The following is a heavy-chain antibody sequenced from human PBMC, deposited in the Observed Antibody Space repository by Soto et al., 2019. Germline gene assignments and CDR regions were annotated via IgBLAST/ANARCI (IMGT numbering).Heavy chain of an antibody. J-gene: IGHJ5*02. CDR2: IYSSGTT. D-gene: IGHD3-16*02. CDR1: GGSITSGDYY. CDR3: ARMGLHLGELSRNWFDP. V-gene: IGHV4-31*03. Sequence: SETLSLTCTISGGSITSGDYYWTWIRQFPGKGLEWIAYIYSSGTTHYNPSLKSRATISLDTSNNQFSLEVKSATAADTAVYYCARMGLHLGELSRNWFDPWGQGSLVTVSP.